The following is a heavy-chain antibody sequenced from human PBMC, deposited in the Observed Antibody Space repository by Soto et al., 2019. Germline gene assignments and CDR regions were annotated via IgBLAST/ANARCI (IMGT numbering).Heavy chain of an antibody. CDR1: GYTFTSFD. V-gene: IGHV1-8*01. Sequence: QVQLVQSGAEVKKPGASVRVSCKASGYTFTSFDINWVRQAAGQGLEWMGRMSPNSGNTAYAQKFQGRVIMTRNTSISTAYMELSGLRSEDTAVYYCARGLVSPRYLRSYDYMDVWGKGTTVTVSS. J-gene: IGHJ6*03. CDR3: ARGLVSPRYLRSYDYMDV. CDR2: MSPNSGNT. D-gene: IGHD6-13*01.